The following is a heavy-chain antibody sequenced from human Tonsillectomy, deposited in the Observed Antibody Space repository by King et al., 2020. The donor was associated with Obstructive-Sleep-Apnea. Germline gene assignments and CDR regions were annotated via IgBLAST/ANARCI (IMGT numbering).Heavy chain of an antibody. J-gene: IGHJ6*02. D-gene: IGHD6-19*01. CDR2: IRSKSDGGTL. CDR3: TATFHSSGWYGLDV. CDR1: GFTFSNAW. V-gene: IGHV3-15*01. Sequence: VQLVESGGGLVKPGGSLRLSCAASGFTFSNAWMNWVRQAPGKGLEWVGRIRSKSDGGTLDYAAPVKGRFTISRDDSKNTLSLQMNSLKTEDTAVYYCTATFHSSGWYGLDVWGQGTTVTVSS.